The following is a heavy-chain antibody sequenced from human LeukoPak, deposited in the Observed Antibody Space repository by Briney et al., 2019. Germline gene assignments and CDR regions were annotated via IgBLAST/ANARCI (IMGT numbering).Heavy chain of an antibody. J-gene: IGHJ4*02. CDR1: GFTFDDYA. CDR2: ISWNSGSI. V-gene: IGHV3-9*01. CDR3: AKDIGSGSYYDY. Sequence: GGSLRLSCAASGFTFDDYAMHWVRQAPGKGLKWVSGISWNSGSIGYADSVKGRFTISRDNAKNSLYLQMNSLRAEDTALYYCAKDIGSGSYYDYWGQGTLVTVSS. D-gene: IGHD1-26*01.